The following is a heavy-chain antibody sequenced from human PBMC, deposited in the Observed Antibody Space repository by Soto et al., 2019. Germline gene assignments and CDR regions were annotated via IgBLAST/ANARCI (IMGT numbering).Heavy chain of an antibody. J-gene: IGHJ1*01. D-gene: IGHD4-4*01. CDR2: INQGGSET. V-gene: IGHV3-7*01. CDR3: ARDGAIQQLGQSYQF. Sequence: GGSLRLSXAASGFPFTVFWMSWVRRVPGKGLEWLANINQGGSETYYVDSVKGRFTISRDNAANLVYLEMNSLRAEDTAVYYCARDGAIQQLGQSYQFWGQGTLVTVSS. CDR1: GFPFTVFW.